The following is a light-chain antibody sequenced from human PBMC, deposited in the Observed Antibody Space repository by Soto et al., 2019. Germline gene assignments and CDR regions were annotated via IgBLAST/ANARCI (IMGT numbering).Light chain of an antibody. CDR3: QQLFDSPIT. Sequence: DIQLTQSPSFLSPSIGESVTITCRASQVISTSLACYQLKPGKAPKLLIYAASTLESGVPSRFSATVSGTEFSLTITSLQPEDFATYYCQQLFDSPITFGQGTRLEI. CDR2: AAS. J-gene: IGKJ5*01. CDR1: QVISTS. V-gene: IGKV1-9*01.